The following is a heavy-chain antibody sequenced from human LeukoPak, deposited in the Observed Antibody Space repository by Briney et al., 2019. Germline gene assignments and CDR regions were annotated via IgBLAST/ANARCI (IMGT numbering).Heavy chain of an antibody. V-gene: IGHV2-5*01. CDR1: GFSLSTSGVG. J-gene: IGHJ5*02. CDR3: AHSERYCSSNSCPNWFDP. D-gene: IGHD2-2*01. Sequence: SGPTLVKPTQTLTLTCTFSGFSLSTSGVGVGWIRQPPGKALEWLAVIYWNDDKHYSPSLKSRLTITKDTSKNQVVLTMTNMDPVDTATYHCAHSERYCSSNSCPNWFDPWGQGTLVTVSS. CDR2: IYWNDDK.